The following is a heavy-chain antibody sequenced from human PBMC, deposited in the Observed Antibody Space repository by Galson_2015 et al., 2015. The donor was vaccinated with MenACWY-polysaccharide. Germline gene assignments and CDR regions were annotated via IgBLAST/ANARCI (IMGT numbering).Heavy chain of an antibody. CDR1: GFTFSNYW. CDR2: LKGDGSET. V-gene: IGHV3-7*01. CDR3: ARSVNPRRGTSIAAAGPPGY. D-gene: IGHD6-13*01. J-gene: IGHJ4*02. Sequence: SLRLSCAGSGFTFSNYWMSWVRQAPGKGLEWVANLKGDGSETYHVDSVKGRFTISRDNAKNSLSLQMNSLRGEDTAMYYCARSVNPRRGTSIAAAGPPGYWGQGTLVTVSS.